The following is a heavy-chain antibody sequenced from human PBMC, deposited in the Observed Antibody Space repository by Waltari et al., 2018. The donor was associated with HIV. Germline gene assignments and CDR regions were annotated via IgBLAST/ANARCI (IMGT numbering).Heavy chain of an antibody. Sequence: QVQLVQSGAEVKKAGASVKVSCRASGYTFSDYYLHWVRQAPGQGLEWMGWIYPKSGDTNYAQQFQDRLTLTRDTSIATAYMELTSLDSDDTAMYFCARDQTTWYDSSGVADSWGQGTLVSVSS. J-gene: IGHJ4*02. D-gene: IGHD2-15*01. CDR3: ARDQTTWYDSSGVADS. CDR2: IYPKSGDT. V-gene: IGHV1-2*02. CDR1: GYTFSDYY.